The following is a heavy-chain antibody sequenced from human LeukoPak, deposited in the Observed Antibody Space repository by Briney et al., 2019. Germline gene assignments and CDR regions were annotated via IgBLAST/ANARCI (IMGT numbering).Heavy chain of an antibody. D-gene: IGHD6-13*01. J-gene: IGHJ4*02. Sequence: GRSLRPSCAASGFSFGIYWMSWVRQAPGKGLEWVAYIQQDGSETYYAASVKGRFTISRDNAKNSLHLQMNSLRVEDTAVYYCARDVGYSSSWYMVWGQGTLVTVSS. CDR3: ARDVGYSSSWYMV. CDR2: IQQDGSET. CDR1: GFSFGIYW. V-gene: IGHV3-7*03.